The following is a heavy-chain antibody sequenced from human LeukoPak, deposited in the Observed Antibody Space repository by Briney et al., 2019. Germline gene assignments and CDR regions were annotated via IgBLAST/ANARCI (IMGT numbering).Heavy chain of an antibody. CDR1: GGSLSNYY. J-gene: IGHJ4*02. CDR3: AREGIPARPLDY. CDR2: IYTSGST. D-gene: IGHD6-6*01. Sequence: PSETLSLTCTVSGGSLSNYYWSWLRRPAGKGLEWIGRIYTSGSTNYNPSLKSRVTMSVDTSKNQFSLNLSSVTAADTAVYYCAREGIPARPLDYWGQGTLVTVSS. V-gene: IGHV4-4*07.